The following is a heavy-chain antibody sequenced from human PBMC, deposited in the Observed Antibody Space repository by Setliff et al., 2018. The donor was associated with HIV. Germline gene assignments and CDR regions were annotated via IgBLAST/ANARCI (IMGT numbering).Heavy chain of an antibody. Sequence: ASVKVSCKASGYTLSEYYMHWVQQAPGKGLEWMGRIGPEDGETLYAEKFRGRVTMTADMSTNTAYLELGSLRSEDTAVYYCATFLFRDSTDPYYRPPGDFPLYYFDYWAQGTLVTVSS. CDR1: GYTLSEYY. D-gene: IGHD3-10*01. V-gene: IGHV1-69-2*01. J-gene: IGHJ4*02. CDR2: IGPEDGET. CDR3: ATFLFRDSTDPYYRPPGDFPLYYFDY.